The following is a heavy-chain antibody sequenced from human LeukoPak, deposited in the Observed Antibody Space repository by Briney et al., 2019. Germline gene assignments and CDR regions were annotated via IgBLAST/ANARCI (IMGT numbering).Heavy chain of an antibody. CDR1: RDSSTNNW. D-gene: IGHD6-13*01. J-gene: IGHJ4*02. V-gene: IGHV5-51*01. Sequence: GESLKISCKGSRDSSTNNWIGWVRQMPGKGLEWMGIIYPDNSDTRYSPSFQGQVTFSADKSISTAYLQWSNLRASDTAMYYCARHNGAAAGTYYFDYWGQGTLVTVSS. CDR3: ARHNGAAAGTYYFDY. CDR2: IYPDNSDT.